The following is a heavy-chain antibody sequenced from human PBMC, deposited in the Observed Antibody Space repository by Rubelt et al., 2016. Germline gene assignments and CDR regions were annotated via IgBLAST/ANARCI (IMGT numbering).Heavy chain of an antibody. CDR1: GFTFSDHC. D-gene: IGHD5/OR15-5a*01. CDR2: INPDGSEK. CDR3: ARAPQVYCSYGLEV. V-gene: IGHV3-7*03. Sequence: GGSLRLSCAASGFTFSDHCMSWVRQAPGKELEWVANINPDGSEKKYVDSVKGRFTISRDNAKNSLFLQMSSLRAEDTAVYYCARAPQVYCSYGLEVWGQGTTVTVSS. J-gene: IGHJ6*02.